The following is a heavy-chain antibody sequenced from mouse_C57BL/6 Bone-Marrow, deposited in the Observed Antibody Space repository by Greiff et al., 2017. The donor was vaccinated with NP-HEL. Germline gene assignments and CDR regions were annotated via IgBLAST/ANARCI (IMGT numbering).Heavy chain of an antibody. CDR1: GYTFTSYW. CDR2: IHPNSGST. D-gene: IGHD1-1*01. V-gene: IGHV1-64*01. J-gene: IGHJ2*01. CDR3: ARYNYYGSSYPFDY. Sequence: VQLQQPGAELVKPGASVKLSCKASGYTFTSYWMHWVKQRPGQGLEWIGMIHPNSGSTNYNEKFKSKATLTVDKSSSTAYMQLSSLTSEDSAVYYCARYNYYGSSYPFDYWGQGTTLTVSS.